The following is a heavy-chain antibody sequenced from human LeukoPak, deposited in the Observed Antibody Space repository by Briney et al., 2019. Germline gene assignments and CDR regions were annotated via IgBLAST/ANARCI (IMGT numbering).Heavy chain of an antibody. J-gene: IGHJ5*02. CDR2: TYYRSKWYN. CDR1: GDSVSSSSAA. CDR3: ARGPRIVGATGNWFDP. D-gene: IGHD1-26*01. Sequence: SQTLSLTCAISGDSVSSSSAAWNWIRQSPSRGLEWLGRTYYRSKWYNDYAVSVKSRITINPDTSKNQFSLQLNSVTPEDTAVYYCARGPRIVGATGNWFDPWGQGTLVTVSS. V-gene: IGHV6-1*01.